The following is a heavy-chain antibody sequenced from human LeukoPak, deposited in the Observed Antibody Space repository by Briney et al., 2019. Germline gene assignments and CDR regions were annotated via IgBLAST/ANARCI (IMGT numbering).Heavy chain of an antibody. CDR3: AKGSGWGYFYYMDV. D-gene: IGHD3-3*01. CDR1: GFTFSSYA. Sequence: GGSLRLSCAASGFTFSSYAMSWVRQAPGKRLEWVSAISAGGSSTYYADSVKGRFTLSRDNSKNTLYLQMHSLTAEDTAVYYCAKGSGWGYFYYMDVWGKGTTVTVSS. J-gene: IGHJ6*03. V-gene: IGHV3-23*01. CDR2: ISAGGSST.